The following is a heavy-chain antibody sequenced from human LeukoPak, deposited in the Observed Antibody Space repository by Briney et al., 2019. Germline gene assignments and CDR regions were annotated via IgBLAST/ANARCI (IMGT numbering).Heavy chain of an antibody. Sequence: PSQTLSLTCSVSGGSISEDIYYWSWIRQPAGKGLEWIGRVYPDGSTNYNPSLKSRVTISLDTSKNQFSLKLTSVTAADTAVYYCVRGPYGSGISNWFDPWGQGTLVIVSS. J-gene: IGHJ5*02. CDR2: VYPDGST. CDR3: VRGPYGSGISNWFDP. D-gene: IGHD3-10*01. V-gene: IGHV4-61*02. CDR1: GGSISEDIYY.